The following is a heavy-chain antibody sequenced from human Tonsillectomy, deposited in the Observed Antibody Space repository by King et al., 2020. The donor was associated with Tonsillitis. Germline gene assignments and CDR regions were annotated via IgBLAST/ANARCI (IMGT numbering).Heavy chain of an antibody. CDR2: ISSNSRYI. CDR1: GFTFSSYS. Sequence: VQLVESGGGLVKPGGSLRLSCAASGFTFSSYSMNWVRQAPGKGLEWVSSISSNSRYIYYADSVRGRFPISRDNAKDSLYLQMNSLRAEDTAVYYCARDPSTPYYYDSSGQYYFDYWGQGTLVTVSS. J-gene: IGHJ4*02. D-gene: IGHD3-22*01. V-gene: IGHV3-21*01. CDR3: ARDPSTPYYYDSSGQYYFDY.